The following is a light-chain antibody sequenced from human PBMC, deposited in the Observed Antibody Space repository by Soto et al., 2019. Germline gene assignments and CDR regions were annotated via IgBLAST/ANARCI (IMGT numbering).Light chain of an antibody. V-gene: IGKV3-15*01. J-gene: IGKJ1*01. CDR1: QSVSSH. Sequence: EIVMTQSPATLSVSPGERATLSCRASQSVSSHLAWYQHKPGQAPMLLIYDASTRATDVPDRFTGSGSATEFTLTISSLQSEDFAVYYCQQYNNWPLTWTFGLGTTVEIK. CDR2: DAS. CDR3: QQYNNWPLTWT.